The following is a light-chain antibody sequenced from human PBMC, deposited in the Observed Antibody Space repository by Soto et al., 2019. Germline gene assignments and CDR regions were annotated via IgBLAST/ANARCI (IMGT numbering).Light chain of an antibody. CDR3: QHYNSYSEA. V-gene: IGKV1-5*03. J-gene: IGKJ1*01. CDR2: KAS. CDR1: QSISSY. Sequence: IQMAQSPFSLSASVGDRVTITCRASQSISSYLNWYQQKPGKAPKLLIYKASTLKSGVPSRFSGSGSGTEFTLTISSLQLDDFATYYCQHYNSYSEAFGQGTKVDIK.